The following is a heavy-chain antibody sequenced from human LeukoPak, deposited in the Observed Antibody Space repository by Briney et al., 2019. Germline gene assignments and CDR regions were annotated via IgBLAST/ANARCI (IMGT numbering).Heavy chain of an antibody. CDR1: GGSISSGGYY. CDR2: IYYSGST. Sequence: PSETLSLTCTVSGGSISSGGYYWSWLRQHPGKGLEWIGYIYYSGSTYYNPSLKSRVTISVDTSKNQFSLKLSSVTAADTSVYYCASDRVNYYDSSGYSHFFDYWGQGTLVTVSS. CDR3: ASDRVNYYDSSGYSHFFDY. V-gene: IGHV4-31*03. D-gene: IGHD3-22*01. J-gene: IGHJ4*02.